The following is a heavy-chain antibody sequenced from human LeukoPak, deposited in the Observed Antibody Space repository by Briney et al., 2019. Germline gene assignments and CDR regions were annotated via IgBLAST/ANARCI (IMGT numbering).Heavy chain of an antibody. CDR2: IRYDGSNK. V-gene: IGHV3-30*02. Sequence: GGSLRLSCAASGFTFSSYGMHWVRQAPGKGLEWVAFIRYDGSNKYYADSVKGRFTISRDNSKNTLHLQMNSLRVEDTAVYFCAKVKSPDYDILTGYDFWGQGTQVTVSS. D-gene: IGHD3-9*01. CDR3: AKVKSPDYDILTGYDF. J-gene: IGHJ4*02. CDR1: GFTFSSYG.